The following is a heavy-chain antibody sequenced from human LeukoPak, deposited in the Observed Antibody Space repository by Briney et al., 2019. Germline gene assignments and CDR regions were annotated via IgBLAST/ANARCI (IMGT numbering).Heavy chain of an antibody. V-gene: IGHV1-2*02. D-gene: IGHD3-10*01. CDR1: GYTSTGYY. Sequence: GASVKVSCKPSGYTSTGYYTHWVRHAPGQGLEWMGWINPNSGGTNYAQKFQGRVTLTRDTSISTAYMELSRLRSDDTAVYYCARGTLWFGELFYNYGMDVWGQGTTVTVSS. J-gene: IGHJ6*02. CDR3: ARGTLWFGELFYNYGMDV. CDR2: INPNSGGT.